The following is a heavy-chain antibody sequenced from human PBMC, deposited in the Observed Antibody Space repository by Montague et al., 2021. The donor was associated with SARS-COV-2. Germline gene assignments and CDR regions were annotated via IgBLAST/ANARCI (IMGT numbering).Heavy chain of an antibody. D-gene: IGHD6-13*01. V-gene: IGHV6-1*01. CDR3: ARGGSWLYYFDY. CDR1: GDSDSVESLA. J-gene: IGHJ4*02. CDR2: PYFRSKWYN. Sequence: CAISGDSDSVESLARNWIRQTSSRQPAWLGGPYFRSKWYNDYAESVQSRITINPDTSKNQFSLQLNSVTPEDTAVYYCARGGSWLYYFDYWGQGTLVTVSS.